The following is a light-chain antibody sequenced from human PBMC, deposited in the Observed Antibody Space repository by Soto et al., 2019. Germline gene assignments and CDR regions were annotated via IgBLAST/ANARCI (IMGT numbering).Light chain of an antibody. J-gene: IGKJ3*01. Sequence: EIVLTQSPGTLSLSPGERANLSCRASQSVSRSYLAWYKQKPGQAPRLLIYGASSRATGIPDRFSGSGSGTDFTLTISRLEPEDFAVYYCQQYGSSPLVTFGPGTKVDIK. CDR1: QSVSRSY. V-gene: IGKV3-20*01. CDR2: GAS. CDR3: QQYGSSPLVT.